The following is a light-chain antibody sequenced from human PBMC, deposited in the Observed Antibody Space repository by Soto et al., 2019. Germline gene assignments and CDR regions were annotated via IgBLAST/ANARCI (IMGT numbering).Light chain of an antibody. J-gene: IGLJ2*01. CDR2: EVN. Sequence: QSALTQPASVSGSPGQSITITCTATSSDVGGYHYVSWYQHHPGTAPKLLIYEVNNRPSGVSHRFSASKSGNTASLTISGLQAEDEADYYCSSYATSNSVVFGGGTKLTVL. CDR3: SSYATSNSVV. CDR1: SSDVGGYHY. V-gene: IGLV2-14*01.